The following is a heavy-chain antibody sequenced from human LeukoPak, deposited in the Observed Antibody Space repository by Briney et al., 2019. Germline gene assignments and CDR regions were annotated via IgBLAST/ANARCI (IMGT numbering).Heavy chain of an antibody. CDR2: IYTSGST. Sequence: SETLSLTCIVSGGSISSGSYYWSWIRQPAGKGLEWIGRIYTSGSTNYNPSLKSRVTISVDTSKNQFSLKLSSVTAADTAVYYCAREDRYYDFWSGYYTVHYYYGMDVWGQGTTVTVSS. V-gene: IGHV4-61*02. D-gene: IGHD3-3*01. J-gene: IGHJ6*02. CDR1: GGSISSGSYY. CDR3: AREDRYYDFWSGYYTVHYYYGMDV.